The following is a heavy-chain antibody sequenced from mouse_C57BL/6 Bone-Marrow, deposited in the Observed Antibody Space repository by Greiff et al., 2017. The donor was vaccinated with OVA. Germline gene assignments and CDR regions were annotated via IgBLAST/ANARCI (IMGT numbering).Heavy chain of an antibody. J-gene: IGHJ1*03. CDR3: ARTVYYYGSSSYWYFDV. V-gene: IGHV1-36*01. CDR1: GFTFTDYY. Sequence: EVKVVESGPVLVKPGPSVKISCKASGFTFTDYYMHWVKQSHGKSLEWIGLVYPYNGGTSYNQKFKGKATLTVDTSSSTAYMELNSLTSEDSAVYYCARTVYYYGSSSYWYFDVWGTGTTVTVSS. CDR2: VYPYNGGT. D-gene: IGHD1-1*01.